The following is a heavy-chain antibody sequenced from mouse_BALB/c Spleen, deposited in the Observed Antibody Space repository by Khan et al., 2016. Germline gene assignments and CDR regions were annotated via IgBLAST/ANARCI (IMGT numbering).Heavy chain of an antibody. D-gene: IGHD4-1*02. CDR2: ISYSGST. CDR3: ASRNWDVDY. Sequence: EVQLQESGPGLVKPSQSLSLTCTVTGYSITSDYAWNWIRQFPGNKLEWMGYISYSGSTSYNPSLKSRISITRDTSKNQFFLQLYSVTTEDTATYYCASRNWDVDYWGQGTTLTVSS. J-gene: IGHJ2*01. CDR1: GYSITSDYA. V-gene: IGHV3-2*02.